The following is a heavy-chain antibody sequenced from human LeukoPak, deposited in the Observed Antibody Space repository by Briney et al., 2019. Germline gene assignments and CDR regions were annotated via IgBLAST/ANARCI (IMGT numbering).Heavy chain of an antibody. V-gene: IGHV3-15*01. D-gene: IGHD3-22*01. CDR3: ARDKDSSGYYPRD. CDR2: IKSKTDGGTT. J-gene: IGHJ4*02. CDR1: GFTFSNAW. Sequence: GGSLRLSCAASGFTFSNAWMSWVRQAPGKGLEWVGRIKSKTDGGTTDYAAPVKGRFTISRDDSKNTLYLQMNSLRAEDTAVYYCARDKDSSGYYPRDWGQGTLVTVSS.